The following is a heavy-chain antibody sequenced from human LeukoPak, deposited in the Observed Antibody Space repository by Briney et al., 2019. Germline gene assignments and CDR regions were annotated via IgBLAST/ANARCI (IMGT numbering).Heavy chain of an antibody. D-gene: IGHD5/OR15-5a*01. Sequence: PGGSLRLSCAASGFAFSSYEMNWVRQAPGKGLDWVSYISSSGSTIYDADSVKGRFTISRDNAKNSLYLQMNSLRAEDTAIYYCARDEIVSGAFDIWGRGTMVTVSS. CDR2: ISSSGSTI. V-gene: IGHV3-48*03. J-gene: IGHJ3*02. CDR3: ARDEIVSGAFDI. CDR1: GFAFSSYE.